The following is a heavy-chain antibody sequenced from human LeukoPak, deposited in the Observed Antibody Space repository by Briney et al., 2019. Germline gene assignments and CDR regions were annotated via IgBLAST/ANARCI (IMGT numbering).Heavy chain of an antibody. D-gene: IGHD3-16*02. CDR1: GGTFSSYA. J-gene: IGHJ6*02. CDR2: SIPIFGTA. Sequence: SVKVSCKASGGTFSSYAISWVRQAPGQGLEWMGGSIPIFGTANYAQKFQGSVTITADESTSTAYMELSSLRSEDTAVYYCERDHEGYDYVWGSYRPPSYYGMDVWGQGTTVTVSS. V-gene: IGHV1-69*13. CDR3: ERDHEGYDYVWGSYRPPSYYGMDV.